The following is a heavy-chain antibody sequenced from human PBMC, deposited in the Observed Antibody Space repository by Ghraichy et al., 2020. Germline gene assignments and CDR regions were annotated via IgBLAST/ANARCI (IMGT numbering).Heavy chain of an antibody. J-gene: IGHJ4*02. CDR2: IYYSGST. Sequence: SETLSLTCTVSGGSISSSSYYWGWIRQPPGKGLEWIGSIYYSGSTYYNPSLKSRVTISVDTSKNQFSLKLSSVTAADTAVYYCARGIVGAIPHAPLDYWGQGTLVTVSS. CDR1: GGSISSSSYY. V-gene: IGHV4-39*01. CDR3: ARGIVGAIPHAPLDY. D-gene: IGHD1-26*01.